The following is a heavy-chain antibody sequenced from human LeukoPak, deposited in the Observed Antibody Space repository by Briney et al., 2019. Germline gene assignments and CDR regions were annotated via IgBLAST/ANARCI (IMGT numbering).Heavy chain of an antibody. J-gene: IGHJ5*02. CDR3: ARQFHGSGYVDDL. CDR2: IYYSGTT. V-gene: IGHV4-39*01. Sequence: SETLSLTCSVSGGSISSTSFYWGWIRRPPGKGLEWIASIYYSGTTHYNPSLKSRVTMSVDTSKNQFSLKLSAVTAADTAVCYCARQFHGSGYVDDLWGQGTLVTVSS. CDR1: GGSISSTSFY. D-gene: IGHD5-12*01.